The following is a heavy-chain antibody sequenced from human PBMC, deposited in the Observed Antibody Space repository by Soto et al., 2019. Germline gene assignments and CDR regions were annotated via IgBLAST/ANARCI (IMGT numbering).Heavy chain of an antibody. V-gene: IGHV1-18*01. CDR1: GYTFTSYG. Sequence: ASVKVSCKASGYTFTSYGISWVRQAPGQGLEWMGWISAYNGNTNYAQKLQGRVTMTTYTSTSTAYMELRSLRSDDTVVYYFAAEVGATPYYYYGMDVWGQGTTVTVSS. CDR3: AAEVGATPYYYYGMDV. CDR2: ISAYNGNT. D-gene: IGHD1-26*01. J-gene: IGHJ6*02.